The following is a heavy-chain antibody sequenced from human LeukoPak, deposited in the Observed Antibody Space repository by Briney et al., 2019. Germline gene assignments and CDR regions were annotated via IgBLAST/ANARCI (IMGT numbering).Heavy chain of an antibody. V-gene: IGHV4-39*07. Sequence: SETLSLTCIVSGGSVSSGSYYWSWIRQPPGKGLEWIGEINHSGSTNYDPSLKSRVTISVDTSKNQFSLKLSSVTAADTAVYYCARKAATYYYDSSGYYYFDYWGQGTLVTVSS. CDR2: INHSGST. CDR3: ARKAATYYYDSSGYYYFDY. CDR1: GGSVSSGSYY. J-gene: IGHJ4*02. D-gene: IGHD3-22*01.